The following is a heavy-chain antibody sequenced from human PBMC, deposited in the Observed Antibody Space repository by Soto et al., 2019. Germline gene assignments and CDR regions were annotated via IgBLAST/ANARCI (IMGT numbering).Heavy chain of an antibody. CDR1: GFTFSDYG. D-gene: IGHD3-10*01. V-gene: IGHV3-30*18. CDR2: VSYDGSSE. Sequence: VQIEESGGGVVQPGRSLRLTCAVSGFTFSDYGMHWVRQAPRKGLEWVAVVSYDGSSEFYADSVKGRFTISRDNSKNTLHLQMNSLRPEDTAVYYCAKAGYCTRGNCYDYYRYGMDVWGQGTAVTVSS. J-gene: IGHJ6*02. CDR3: AKAGYCTRGNCYDYYRYGMDV.